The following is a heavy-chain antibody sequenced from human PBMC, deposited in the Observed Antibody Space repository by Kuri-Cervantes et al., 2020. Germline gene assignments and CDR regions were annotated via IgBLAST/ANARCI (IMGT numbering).Heavy chain of an antibody. D-gene: IGHD6-13*01. CDR3: ARGRYSSSWYVPYYYGMDV. CDR2: IGTAGDT. J-gene: IGHJ6*02. Sequence: GGSLRLSCAASGFTFSSYGMHWVRQATGKGLEWVSAIGTAGDTYYPGSVKGRFTISRENAKNSLYLQMNSLRAGDTAVYYCARGRYSSSWYVPYYYGMDVWGQGTTVTVSS. CDR1: GFTFSSYG. V-gene: IGHV3-13*01.